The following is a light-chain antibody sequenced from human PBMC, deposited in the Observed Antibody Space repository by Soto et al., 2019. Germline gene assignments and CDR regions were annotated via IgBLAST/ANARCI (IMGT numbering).Light chain of an antibody. Sequence: EIVMTQSPATLSVSPGDRATLSFRASESVASSLAWYQQKPGQPPRLLIYDASNRATGIPARFSGSGSGTDFTLTISSLEPEDFATYYCQQYNSYSRTFGQGTKVDIK. CDR1: ESVASS. J-gene: IGKJ1*01. CDR2: DAS. V-gene: IGKV3D-15*01. CDR3: QQYNSYSRT.